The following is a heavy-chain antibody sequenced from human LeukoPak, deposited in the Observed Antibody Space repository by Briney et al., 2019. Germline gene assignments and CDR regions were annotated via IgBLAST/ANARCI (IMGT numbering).Heavy chain of an antibody. CDR2: IKQDGSEK. Sequence: PGGSLRLSCAVSGFTFSSYWMNWVGQAPGKGLEWVANIKQDGSEKNYVGSVKGRFTISRDNSKNTLYLQMNSLRAEDTAVYYCAKSGYYDFWSGYYTDYFDYWGQGTLVTVSS. J-gene: IGHJ4*02. D-gene: IGHD3-3*01. CDR3: AKSGYYDFWSGYYTDYFDY. CDR1: GFTFSSYW. V-gene: IGHV3-7*03.